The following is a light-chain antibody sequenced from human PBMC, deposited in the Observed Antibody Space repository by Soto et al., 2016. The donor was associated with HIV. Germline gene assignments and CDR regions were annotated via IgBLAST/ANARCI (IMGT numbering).Light chain of an antibody. CDR1: NIGSKS. CDR3: QVWDSNTDLWV. CDR2: DDG. Sequence: SYVLTQPPSVSVAPEKTARITCGGNNIGSKSVHWYQQKPGQAPVLVVYDDGDRPSGIPERFSGSNSENTATLTISRVEVGDEADYYCQVWDSNTDLWVFGGGTKVDRP. J-gene: IGLJ3*02. V-gene: IGLV3-21*03.